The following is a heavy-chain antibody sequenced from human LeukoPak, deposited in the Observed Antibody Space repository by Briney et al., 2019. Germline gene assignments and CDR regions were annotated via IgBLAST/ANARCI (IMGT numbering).Heavy chain of an antibody. CDR1: GSSFTSYW. J-gene: IGHJ4*02. D-gene: IGHD3-22*01. CDR2: IYPGDSDT. Sequence: GGSLQISCKGSGSSFTSYWIAWVRQLPGKGLEWMGIIYPGDSDTRYSPSFQGQVIISADKSIYTAYLQWSSLKASDTAMYYCAKLYYYDSSGWGSFDYWGQGTLVTVSS. V-gene: IGHV5-51*01. CDR3: AKLYYYDSSGWGSFDY.